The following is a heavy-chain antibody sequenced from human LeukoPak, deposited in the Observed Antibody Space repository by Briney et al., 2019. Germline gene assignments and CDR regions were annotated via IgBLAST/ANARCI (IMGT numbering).Heavy chain of an antibody. Sequence: PGGSLRLSCAASGFTVSSNCMSWVRQAPGKGLEWVSVIYSGGSTYYADSVKGRFTISRDNSKNTLYLQMDGLRAEDTAMHYCARGTVTTRYFQHWGQGTLVTVSS. CDR3: ARGTVTTRYFQH. CDR2: IYSGGST. J-gene: IGHJ1*01. V-gene: IGHV3-53*01. CDR1: GFTVSSNC. D-gene: IGHD4-17*01.